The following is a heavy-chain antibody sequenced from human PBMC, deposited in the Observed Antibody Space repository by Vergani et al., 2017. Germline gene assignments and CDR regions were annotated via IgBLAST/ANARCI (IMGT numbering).Heavy chain of an antibody. CDR1: GYTFSSYV. D-gene: IGHD4-11*01. CDR2: INTNIGTP. CDR3: ARNGFGDYGNLDF. Sequence: QVQLVQSGSELKKPGASVKISCKTSGYTFSSYVINWVRQAPGRGLEWMGWINTNIGTPTYVQGFTGLFVFSLDSSVTTAFVQITSLKAEDTAVYYCARNGFGDYGNLDFGGQGTLVTVSS. V-gene: IGHV7-4-1*02. J-gene: IGHJ4*02.